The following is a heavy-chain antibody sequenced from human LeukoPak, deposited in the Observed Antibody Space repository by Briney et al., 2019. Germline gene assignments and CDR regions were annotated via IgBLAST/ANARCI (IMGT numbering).Heavy chain of an antibody. CDR3: ARGGGGGLWYYDILTGYYEIDY. V-gene: IGHV1-69*13. CDR1: GYTFTSYA. Sequence: GASVKVSCKASGYTFTSYAISWVRQAPGQGLEWMGGIIPIFGTANYAQKFQGRVTITADESTSTAYMELSSLRSEDTAVYYCARGGGGGLWYYDILTGYYEIDYWGQGTLVTVSS. CDR2: IIPIFGTA. J-gene: IGHJ4*02. D-gene: IGHD3-9*01.